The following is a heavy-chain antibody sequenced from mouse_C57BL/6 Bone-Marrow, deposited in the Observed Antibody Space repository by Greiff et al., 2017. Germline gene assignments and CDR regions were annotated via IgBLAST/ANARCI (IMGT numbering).Heavy chain of an antibody. V-gene: IGHV1-80*01. CDR2: IYPGDGDT. CDR1: GYAFSSYW. Sequence: VQLQQSGAELVKPGASVKISCKASGYAFSSYWMNWVKQRPGKGLEWIGQIYPGDGDTNYNGKFKGKATLTADKSSSTAYMQLSSLTSEDSAVDFCARSLYYNNLACFAYWGQGTLVTVSA. J-gene: IGHJ3*01. CDR3: ARSLYYNNLACFAY. D-gene: IGHD2-5*01.